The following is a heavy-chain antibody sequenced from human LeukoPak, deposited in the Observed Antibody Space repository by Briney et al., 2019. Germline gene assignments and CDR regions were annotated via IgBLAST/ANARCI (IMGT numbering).Heavy chain of an antibody. Sequence: PGRSLRLSCAASGFTFDDYAMHWVRQTPGKGLEWVSGISWNSGSIGYADSVKGRFTISRDNAKNSLYLQMNSLRAEDTALYYCAKDGPAYRSDAFDIWGQGTMVTVSS. CDR3: AKDGPAYRSDAFDI. CDR2: ISWNSGSI. D-gene: IGHD3-16*01. J-gene: IGHJ3*02. V-gene: IGHV3-9*01. CDR1: GFTFDDYA.